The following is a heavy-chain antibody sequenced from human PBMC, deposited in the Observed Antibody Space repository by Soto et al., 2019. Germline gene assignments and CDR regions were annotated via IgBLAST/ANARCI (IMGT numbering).Heavy chain of an antibody. CDR3: AKRRGDGYFDL. J-gene: IGHJ2*01. Sequence: EVQLLESGGGLVQPGGSLRLSCAASGFIFSNFVMSWVRRAPGKGLEWVSAIGGTSGSTYYADSVKGRFTISRDNSKNPLSLQMNSLRAEDTAVYFCAKRRGDGYFDLWGRGTLVTVSS. D-gene: IGHD7-27*01. V-gene: IGHV3-23*01. CDR1: GFIFSNFV. CDR2: IGGTSGST.